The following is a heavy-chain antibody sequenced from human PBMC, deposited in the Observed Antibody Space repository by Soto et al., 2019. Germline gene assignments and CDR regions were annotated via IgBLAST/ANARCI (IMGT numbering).Heavy chain of an antibody. J-gene: IGHJ3*01. CDR2: ISYSGST. CDR1: AGSISTINYY. D-gene: IGHD2-8*01. V-gene: IGHV4-31*03. Sequence: QVQLQESGPGLVRPSQTLSLTCTVSAGSISTINYYWSWIRQHPEKGREWIGYISYSGSTFYHSSLKRRVTITLDTSKKQFSLTLTSVTAADTAVYYCARSAQWDGFDPWGQGTMVTVSS. CDR3: ARSAQWDGFDP.